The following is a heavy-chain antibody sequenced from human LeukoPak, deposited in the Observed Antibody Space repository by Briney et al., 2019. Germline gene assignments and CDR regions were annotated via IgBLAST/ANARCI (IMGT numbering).Heavy chain of an antibody. CDR1: GFTFSDYY. CDR2: ISSSGSPI. Sequence: GGSLRLSCAASGFTFSDYYMSWLRQAPGKGLEWLSYISSSGSPIYYADSVKGRFTISRDNAKNSLYLKMNSLRAEDTAVYYCARGDSGSYYSGYWGQGTLVTVSS. CDR3: ARGDSGSYYSGY. J-gene: IGHJ4*02. D-gene: IGHD1-26*01. V-gene: IGHV3-11*01.